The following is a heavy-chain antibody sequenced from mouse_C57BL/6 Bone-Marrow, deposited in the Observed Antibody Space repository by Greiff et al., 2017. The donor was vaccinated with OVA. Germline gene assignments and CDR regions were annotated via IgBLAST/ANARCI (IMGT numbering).Heavy chain of an antibody. D-gene: IGHD2-10*02. Sequence: EVNLVESGGGLVQPGGSLKLSCAASGFTFSDYYMYWVRQTPEKRLEWVAYISNGGGSTYYPDTVKGRFTISRDNAKNTLYLQMSRLKSEDTAVYCCERQYGNYGFDYWGQGTTLTVSS. CDR2: ISNGGGST. V-gene: IGHV5-12*01. CDR3: ERQYGNYGFDY. CDR1: GFTFSDYY. J-gene: IGHJ2*01.